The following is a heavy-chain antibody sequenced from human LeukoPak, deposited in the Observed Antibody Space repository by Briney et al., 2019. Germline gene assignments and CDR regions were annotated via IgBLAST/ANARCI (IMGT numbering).Heavy chain of an antibody. V-gene: IGHV3-7*01. J-gene: IGHJ1*01. CDR2: MKEDGSGE. D-gene: IGHD3-16*01. Sequence: GGSLRLSCAAFEFSFSDCTMSWVRQAAGKGLEWVAKMKEDGSGEKYVDSVKGRFTISRDNAKNSLYLQMNSLRPEDTAVYFCVVGGAGGGYFPNWGQGSLVIVSS. CDR3: VVGGAGGGYFPN. CDR1: EFSFSDCT.